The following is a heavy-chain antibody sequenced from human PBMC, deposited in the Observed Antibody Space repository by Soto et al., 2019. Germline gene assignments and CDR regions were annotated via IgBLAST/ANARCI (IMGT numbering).Heavy chain of an antibody. Sequence: QVQLMQSGAEVKKPGASVKVSCKASGYTFTTYYIHWVRQAPGQGLEWMGIINPSGGSATRGGSARYARKIQGRVARTRDTSTITGYMEVSSLTSEDTAVHDCSRDPNFSRTFHYDGMYVWGQGTTVTVPS. CDR3: SRDPNFSRTFHYDGMYV. CDR2: INPSGGSATRGGSA. D-gene: IGHD2-2*01. J-gene: IGHJ6*02. V-gene: IGHV1-46*01. CDR1: GYTFTTYY.